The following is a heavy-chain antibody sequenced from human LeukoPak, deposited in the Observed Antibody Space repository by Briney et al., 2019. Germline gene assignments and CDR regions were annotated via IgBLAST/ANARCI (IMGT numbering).Heavy chain of an antibody. V-gene: IGHV3-30*18. D-gene: IGHD3-9*01. Sequence: GGSLRLSCAASGFTFSSYGMHWVRQAPGKGLEWVAVISYDGSNKYYADSVKGRFTISRDNPKNTLYLQMNSLRAEDTAVYYCAKENDDILTGYHYYCYGMDVWGKGTTVTVSS. CDR2: ISYDGSNK. J-gene: IGHJ6*04. CDR1: GFTFSSYG. CDR3: AKENDDILTGYHYYCYGMDV.